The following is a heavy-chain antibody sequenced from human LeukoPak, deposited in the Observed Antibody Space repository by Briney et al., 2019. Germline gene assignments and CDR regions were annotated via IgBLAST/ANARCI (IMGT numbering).Heavy chain of an antibody. Sequence: GGSLRLSCAASGITFSSYAMSWVRQAPGTGLEWVSGISGSGGSTYYADSGKGRFTISRDNSKNTLYLQMDSLRAEDTAVYYCAKGPVAAADNWFDPWGQGTLVTVSS. D-gene: IGHD6-13*01. CDR2: ISGSGGST. CDR3: AKGPVAAADNWFDP. V-gene: IGHV3-23*01. CDR1: GITFSSYA. J-gene: IGHJ5*02.